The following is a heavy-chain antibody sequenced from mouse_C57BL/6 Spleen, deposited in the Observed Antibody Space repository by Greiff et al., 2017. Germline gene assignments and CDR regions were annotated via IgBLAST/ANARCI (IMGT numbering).Heavy chain of an antibody. CDR3: ASIGSSSPFAY. V-gene: IGHV2-6*01. D-gene: IGHD1-1*01. Sequence: VKLVESGPGLVAPSQSLSITCTVSGFSLTSYGVDWVRQSPGKGLEWLGVIWGVGSTNYNSALKSRLSISKDNSKSQVFLKMNSLQTDDTAMYYCASIGSSSPFAYWGQGTLVTVSA. CDR1: GFSLTSYG. CDR2: IWGVGST. J-gene: IGHJ3*01.